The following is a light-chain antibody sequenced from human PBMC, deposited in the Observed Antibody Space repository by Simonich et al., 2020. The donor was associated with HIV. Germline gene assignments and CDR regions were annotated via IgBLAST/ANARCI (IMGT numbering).Light chain of an antibody. J-gene: IGKJ1*01. CDR3: QQYYSTPRT. CDR2: WAS. V-gene: IGKV4-1*01. Sequence: DIVMTQSPDSLAVSLGERATINCKSSQSVLYNSNNKNYLVWYQPKPGQPPKLLIYWASTRESGVPDRFSGSGSGTDFTLTISSLQAEDVAVYYCQQYYSTPRTFGQGTKVEIK. CDR1: QSVLYNSNNKNY.